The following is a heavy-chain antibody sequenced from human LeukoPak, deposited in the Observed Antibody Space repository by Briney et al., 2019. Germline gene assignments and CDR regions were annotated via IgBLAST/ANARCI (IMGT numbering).Heavy chain of an antibody. D-gene: IGHD5-24*01. V-gene: IGHV3-53*01. CDR2: IYSGGST. Sequence: GGSLRLSCAVSGFTVSSKYMSWVRQAPGKGLEWVSVIYSGGSTYYADSVKGRFTISRDNSKNTVYLQMNSLRAEDTAVYYCAKMGWNYDGCWGQGTLVTVSS. J-gene: IGHJ4*02. CDR3: AKMGWNYDGC. CDR1: GFTVSSKY.